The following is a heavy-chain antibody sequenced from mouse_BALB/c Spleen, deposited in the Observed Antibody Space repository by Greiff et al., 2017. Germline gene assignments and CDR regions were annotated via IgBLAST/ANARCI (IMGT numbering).Heavy chain of an antibody. D-gene: IGHD3-2*01. CDR2: IDPANGNT. V-gene: IGHV14-3*02. CDR1: GFNIKDTY. CDR3: ATSTARATCAY. Sequence: EVKLLESGAELVKPGASVKLSCTASGFNIKDTYMHWVKQRPEQGLEWIGRIDPANGNTKYDPKFQGKATITADTSSNTAYLQLSSLTSEDTAVYYCATSTARATCAYWGQGTLVTVSA. J-gene: IGHJ3*01.